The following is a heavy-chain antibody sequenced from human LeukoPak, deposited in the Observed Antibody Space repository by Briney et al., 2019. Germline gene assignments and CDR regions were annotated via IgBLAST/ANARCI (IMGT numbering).Heavy chain of an antibody. D-gene: IGHD3-16*02. Sequence: PSETLSLTCTVAGGSITNYYWSWIRQPPGKELEWIGYIHYTGRSKYKSSLKSRVTISVDTSKNQFSLKLSSVPAADTAVYYCARAWEYYDYVWGSYRPGDMDVWGKGTTVTVSS. CDR1: GGSITNYY. V-gene: IGHV4-59*12. CDR3: ARAWEYYDYVWGSYRPGDMDV. CDR2: IHYTGRS. J-gene: IGHJ6*03.